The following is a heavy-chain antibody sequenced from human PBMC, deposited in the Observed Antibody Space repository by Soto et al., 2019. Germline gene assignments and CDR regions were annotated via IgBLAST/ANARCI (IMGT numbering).Heavy chain of an antibody. CDR1: GGSISSYY. CDR3: ARYFGVVTSFDY. D-gene: IGHD3-3*01. V-gene: IGHV4-59*08. J-gene: IGHJ4*02. CDR2: IYYSGST. Sequence: QVQLQELGPGLVKPSETLSLTCTVSGGSISSYYWSWIRQPPGKGLEWIGYIYYSGSTNYNPSLKSRVTISVDTSKNQFSLKLSSVTAADTAVYYCARYFGVVTSFDYWGQGTLVTVSS.